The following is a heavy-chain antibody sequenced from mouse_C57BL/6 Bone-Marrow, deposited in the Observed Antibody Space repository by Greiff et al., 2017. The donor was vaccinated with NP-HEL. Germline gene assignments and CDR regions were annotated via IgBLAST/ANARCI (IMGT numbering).Heavy chain of an antibody. Sequence: EVKLVESGGDLVKPGGSLKLSCAASGFTFSSYGMSWVRQTPDKRLEWVATISSGGSYTYYPDSVKGRFTISRDNAKNTLYLQMSSLKSEDTAMYYCARTASLIYAMDYWGQGTSVTVSS. V-gene: IGHV5-6*01. J-gene: IGHJ4*01. D-gene: IGHD1-2*01. CDR1: GFTFSSYG. CDR3: ARTASLIYAMDY. CDR2: ISSGGSYT.